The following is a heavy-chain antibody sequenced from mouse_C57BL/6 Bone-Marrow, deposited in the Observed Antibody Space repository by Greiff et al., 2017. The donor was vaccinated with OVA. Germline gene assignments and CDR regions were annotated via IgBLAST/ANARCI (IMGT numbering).Heavy chain of an antibody. CDR2: IWGVGST. CDR1: GFSLTSYG. V-gene: IGHV2-6*01. J-gene: IGHJ3*01. CDR3: ATSYYSNFAWFAY. Sequence: VKLVESGPGLVAPSQSLSITCTVSGFSLTSYGVDWVRPSPGKGLEWLGVIWGVGSTNYNSALKSRLSISKDNSKSQVFLKMNSLQTDDTAMYYCATSYYSNFAWFAYWGQGTLVTVSA. D-gene: IGHD2-5*01.